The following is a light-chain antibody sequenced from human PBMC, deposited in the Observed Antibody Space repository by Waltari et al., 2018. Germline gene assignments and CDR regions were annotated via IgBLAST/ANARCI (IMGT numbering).Light chain of an antibody. Sequence: SYVLTKPPSVSVAPGQTARITCGGNNIGSYSVHWYQQKPGQAPVLVVYDDSDRPSAIPERFSGSNSGNTATLTISRVEAGDEADYYCQVWDSSSDHRVFGGGTKLTVL. CDR3: QVWDSSSDHRV. CDR1: NIGSYS. CDR2: DDS. V-gene: IGLV3-21*02. J-gene: IGLJ3*02.